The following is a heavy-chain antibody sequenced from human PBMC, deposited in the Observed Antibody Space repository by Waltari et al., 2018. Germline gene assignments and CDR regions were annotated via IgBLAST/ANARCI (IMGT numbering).Heavy chain of an antibody. CDR2: IYYSGST. V-gene: IGHV4-59*01. Sequence: VQLQESGPGLVKPSETLSLTCTVSGGSISSYYWSWIRQPPGKALEWIGYIYYSGSTNYTPSLKGRVTISGDTSKNQFSLKLLSVTAADTAVYYCARQGYYDDSSRYPHLGWFDPWGQVTLVTVSS. CDR3: ARQGYYDDSSRYPHLGWFDP. D-gene: IGHD3-22*01. J-gene: IGHJ5*02. CDR1: GGSISSYY.